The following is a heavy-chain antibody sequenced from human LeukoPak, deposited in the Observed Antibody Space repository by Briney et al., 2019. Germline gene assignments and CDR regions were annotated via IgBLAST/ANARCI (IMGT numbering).Heavy chain of an antibody. J-gene: IGHJ5*02. CDR1: GGSISSSDYF. CDR2: INSRGST. D-gene: IGHD6-25*01. CDR3: ARYRLGSFDP. V-gene: IGHV4-61*02. Sequence: SETLSLTCTASGGSISSSDYFWSWIQQPAGKGLEWIGRINSRGSTNYNPSLKSRVTLSVDTSKNQFSLKLTSVTVADTAVYYCARYRLGSFDPWGQGTLVTVSS.